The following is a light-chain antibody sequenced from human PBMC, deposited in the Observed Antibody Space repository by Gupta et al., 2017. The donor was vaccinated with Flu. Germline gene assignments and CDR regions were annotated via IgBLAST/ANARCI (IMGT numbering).Light chain of an antibody. Sequence: VAPGETASISCSSSQSLLHSNGYNYLDWYVQKPGRSPQLLIYLASNRASGVPDRFIDRGSGTDFTLRIRTVEAEDVGVYYCMQTLQSPVAFGQGTKVEIK. J-gene: IGKJ1*01. V-gene: IGKV2-28*01. CDR3: MQTLQSPVA. CDR1: QSLLHSNGYNY. CDR2: LAS.